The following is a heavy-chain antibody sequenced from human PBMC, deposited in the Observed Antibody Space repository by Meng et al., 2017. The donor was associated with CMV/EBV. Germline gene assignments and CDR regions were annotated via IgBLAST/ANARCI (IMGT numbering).Heavy chain of an antibody. CDR3: AHRYYDSSIGWFDP. D-gene: IGHD3-22*01. Sequence: SGPTLVKPTQTLTLTCTFSGFSLSTSGVGVGWIRQPPGKALEWLALIYWNDDKRYSPSLKSRLTIIKDTSKNQVVLTMTNMDPVDTATYYCAHRYYDSSIGWFDPWGQGTLVTVSS. V-gene: IGHV2-5*01. CDR1: GFSLSTSGVG. J-gene: IGHJ5*02. CDR2: IYWNDDK.